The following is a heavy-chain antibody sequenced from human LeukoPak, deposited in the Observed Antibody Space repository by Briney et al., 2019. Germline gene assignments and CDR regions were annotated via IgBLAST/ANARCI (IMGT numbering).Heavy chain of an antibody. J-gene: IGHJ1*01. D-gene: IGHD6-13*01. CDR2: ISWNSGSI. CDR3: ATGGIAAAGTGEEAAEYLQH. CDR1: GFTFDDYA. V-gene: IGHV3-9*01. Sequence: GGSLRLSCAASGFTFDDYAMHWVRQAPGKGLEWVSGISWNSGSIGYADSVKGRFTISRDNAKNSLYLQMNSLRAEDTALYYCATGGIAAAGTGEEAAEYLQHWGQGTLVTVSS.